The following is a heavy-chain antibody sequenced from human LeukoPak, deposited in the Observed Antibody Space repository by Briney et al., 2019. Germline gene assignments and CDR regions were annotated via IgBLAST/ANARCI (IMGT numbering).Heavy chain of an antibody. CDR3: ARGGRQQLVWGLFDY. CDR1: GFTFSSYE. D-gene: IGHD6-13*01. V-gene: IGHV3-21*01. CDR2: ISSSSSYI. Sequence: GGSLRLSCGASGFTFSSYEMSWVRQAPGKGLEWVSSISSSSSYIYYADSVKGRFTISRDNAKNSLYLQMNSLRAEDTAVYYCARGGRQQLVWGLFDYWGQGTLVTVSS. J-gene: IGHJ4*02.